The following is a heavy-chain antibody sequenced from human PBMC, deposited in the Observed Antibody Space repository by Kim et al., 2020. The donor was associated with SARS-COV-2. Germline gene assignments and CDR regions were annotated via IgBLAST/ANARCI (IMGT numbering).Heavy chain of an antibody. CDR3: AKAGNHASLYYFDY. Sequence: DPVKCRYPISRDNSKNTLYLQMNSLRAEDTAVYYCAKAGNHASLYYFDYWGQGTLVTVSS. V-gene: IGHV3-23*01. J-gene: IGHJ4*02. D-gene: IGHD3-16*01.